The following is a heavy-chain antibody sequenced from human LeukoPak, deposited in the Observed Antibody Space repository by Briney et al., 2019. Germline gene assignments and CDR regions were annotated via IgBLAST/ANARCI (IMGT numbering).Heavy chain of an antibody. CDR3: ARLGYFDWLLYGYYYYGMDV. Sequence: SETLSLTCAVYGGSFSGYYWSWIRQPPGKGLEWIGEINHSGSTDYNPSLKSRVTISVDTSKNQFSLKLSSVTAADTAVYYCARLGYFDWLLYGYYYYGMDVRGQGTTVTVSS. J-gene: IGHJ6*02. D-gene: IGHD3-9*01. CDR2: INHSGST. CDR1: GGSFSGYY. V-gene: IGHV4-34*01.